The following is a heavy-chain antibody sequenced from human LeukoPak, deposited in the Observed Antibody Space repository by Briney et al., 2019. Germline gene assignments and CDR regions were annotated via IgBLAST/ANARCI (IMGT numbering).Heavy chain of an antibody. CDR3: ASDYYDSSGYYSNWFDP. J-gene: IGHJ5*02. CDR1: GGSISSYY. D-gene: IGHD3-22*01. Sequence: SETLSLTCTVSGGSISSYYWSWIRQPPGKGLEWIGYIYYSGSTNYNPSLKSRVTISVDTSKNQFSLKLSSVTAADTAVYYCASDYYDSSGYYSNWFDPWGQGTLVTVSS. V-gene: IGHV4-59*08. CDR2: IYYSGST.